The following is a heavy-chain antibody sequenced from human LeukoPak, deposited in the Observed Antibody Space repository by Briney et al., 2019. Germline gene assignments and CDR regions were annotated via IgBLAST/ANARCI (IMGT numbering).Heavy chain of an antibody. V-gene: IGHV4-59*08. D-gene: IGHD1-26*01. Sequence: PSETLSLTCTVSGRSISSYYWSWIRHPPGKGLEWIGAIYYSGSTKYNPYLKSRVTISVDTPKNQFSLRLSSVTAADTAVYYSARLASGSYGPLTPFVYWGRGTPVAVCS. CDR2: IYYSGST. J-gene: IGHJ4*02. CDR1: GRSISSYY. CDR3: ARLASGSYGPLTPFVY.